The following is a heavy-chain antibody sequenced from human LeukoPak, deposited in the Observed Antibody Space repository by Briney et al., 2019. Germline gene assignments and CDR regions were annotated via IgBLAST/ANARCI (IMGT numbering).Heavy chain of an antibody. V-gene: IGHV3-11*04. Sequence: GGSLRLSCAASGFTFSDYYMSWIRQAPGKGLEWVSYISSSGSTIYYADSVKGRFTISRDNAKNSLYLQMNSLRAEDTAVYYCASSKRGATTSAFDIWGQGTMVTVSS. CDR2: ISSSGSTI. CDR3: ASSKRGATTSAFDI. J-gene: IGHJ3*02. D-gene: IGHD1-26*01. CDR1: GFTFSDYY.